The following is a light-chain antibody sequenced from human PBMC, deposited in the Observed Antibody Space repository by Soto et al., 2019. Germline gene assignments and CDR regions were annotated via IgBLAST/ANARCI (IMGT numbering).Light chain of an antibody. V-gene: IGLV1-40*01. Sequence: QSVLTQPPSVSGAPGQRVTISCTGSTSNIGARYDVHWYQQLPGRPPKLFIYGNNNRPSGVPDRFSGSKSDTSASLAITGLQAEDEADYFCQSYDSSLSGYVFGTGTKVTV. CDR1: TSNIGARYD. J-gene: IGLJ1*01. CDR3: QSYDSSLSGYV. CDR2: GNN.